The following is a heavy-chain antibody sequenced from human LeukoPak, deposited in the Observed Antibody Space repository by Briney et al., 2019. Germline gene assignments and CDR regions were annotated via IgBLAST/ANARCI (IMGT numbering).Heavy chain of an antibody. CDR3: ARDQLLWFGESNYYYYGMDV. CDR2: IYYSGST. D-gene: IGHD3-10*01. CDR1: GGSISSYY. V-gene: IGHV4-59*01. J-gene: IGHJ6*02. Sequence: ASETLSLTCTVSGGSISSYYWSWTRQPPGKGLEWIGYIYYSGSTNYNPSLKSRVTISVDTSKNQLSLKLSSVTAADTAVYYCARDQLLWFGESNYYYYGMDVWGQGTTVTVSS.